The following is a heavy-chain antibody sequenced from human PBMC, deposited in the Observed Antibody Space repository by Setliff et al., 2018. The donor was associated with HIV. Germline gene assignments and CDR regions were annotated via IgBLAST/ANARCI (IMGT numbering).Heavy chain of an antibody. V-gene: IGHV1-46*01. J-gene: IGHJ5*02. CDR3: ARVRYCSGGSCYGGEYWFDP. Sequence: AASVKVSCQASGYTFTSYYIHWVRQAPGQGLEWMGVIHPSGGSTSYAQSFQDRVTMTRDTSTSTVYMELSSLRSEDTAVYYCARVRYCSGGSCYGGEYWFDPWGQGTLVTVSS. CDR2: IHPSGGST. D-gene: IGHD2-15*01. CDR1: GYTFTSYY.